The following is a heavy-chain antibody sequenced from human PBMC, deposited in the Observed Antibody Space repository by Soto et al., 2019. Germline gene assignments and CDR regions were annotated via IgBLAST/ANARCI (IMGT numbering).Heavy chain of an antibody. V-gene: IGHV4-39*01. CDR2: IFYSGST. CDR1: GGSISSSSYY. J-gene: IGHJ4*02. D-gene: IGHD7-27*01. Sequence: SETLSLTCTVSGGSISSSSYYWGWIRQPPGKGLEWIGSIFYSGSTYYNPSLKSRVTISVDTSKNQFSLKLSSVTAADTAVYYCAKNWNWGSLVHWGQGTLVTVSS. CDR3: AKNWNWGSLVH.